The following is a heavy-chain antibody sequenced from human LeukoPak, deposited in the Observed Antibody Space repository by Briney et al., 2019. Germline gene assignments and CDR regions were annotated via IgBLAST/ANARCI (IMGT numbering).Heavy chain of an antibody. CDR1: GYTFTSYG. D-gene: IGHD5-12*01. CDR3: VVGIVATTYYFDY. J-gene: IGHJ4*02. CDR2: ISAYNGNT. V-gene: IGHV1-18*01. Sequence: GTSVKVSCKASGYTFTSYGISWVRQAPGQGLEWMGWISAYNGNTDYAQKLQGRVTMTTDTSTSTAYMELRSLRSDDTAVYYCVVGIVATTYYFDYWGQGTLVTVSS.